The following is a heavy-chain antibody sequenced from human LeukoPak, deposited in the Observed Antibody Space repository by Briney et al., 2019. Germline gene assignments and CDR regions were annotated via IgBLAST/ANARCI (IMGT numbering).Heavy chain of an antibody. V-gene: IGHV3-43*02. CDR2: ISGDGGST. Sequence: GGSLRLSCAASGFTFDDYAMHWVRQAPGKGLEWVSLISGDGGSTYYADSVKGRFTISRDNSKNSLYLQMNSLRTDDTALYYCAKDLYDSSGYCSDYWGQGTLVTVSS. CDR1: GFTFDDYA. D-gene: IGHD3-22*01. CDR3: AKDLYDSSGYCSDY. J-gene: IGHJ4*02.